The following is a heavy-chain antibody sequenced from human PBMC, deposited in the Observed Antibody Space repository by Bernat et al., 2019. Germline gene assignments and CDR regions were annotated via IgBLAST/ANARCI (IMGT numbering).Heavy chain of an antibody. D-gene: IGHD6-19*01. Sequence: EVQLVQSGVEVKKPGESLRISCKGSGYSFTSYWIGWVRQMPGKGLEWLGIIHPGDSDTRYSPSFQGHVTISADKSISTAYLQWSSLKASDTAMYYCARHPGYTSGWSDYWGQGTLVTVSS. J-gene: IGHJ4*02. CDR3: ARHPGYTSGWSDY. CDR2: IHPGDSDT. CDR1: GYSFTSYW. V-gene: IGHV5-51*01.